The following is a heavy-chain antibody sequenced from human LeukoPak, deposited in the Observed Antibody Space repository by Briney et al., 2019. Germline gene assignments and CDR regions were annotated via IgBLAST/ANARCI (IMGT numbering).Heavy chain of an antibody. CDR3: ARDRGHSSGWYPLDY. CDR1: GFTVSSNY. CDR2: IYSGGST. Sequence: GGSLRLSCAASGFTVSSNYMSWVRQAPGKGLEWVSVIYSGGSTYYADSVKGRFTISRDNSKNTLYLQMNNLRAEDTAVYYCARDRGHSSGWYPLDYWGQGTLVTVTS. J-gene: IGHJ4*02. D-gene: IGHD6-19*01. V-gene: IGHV3-53*01.